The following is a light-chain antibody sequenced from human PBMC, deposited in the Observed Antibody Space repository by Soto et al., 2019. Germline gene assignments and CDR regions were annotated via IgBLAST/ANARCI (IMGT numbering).Light chain of an antibody. V-gene: IGLV2-14*03. CDR3: SSYRTSNTRQIV. Sequence: QSVLTQLASVSGSPGQSITISCTGTSSDVGGYNYVSWYQHHPGKAPKLMIYDVSNRPSGVSNRFSGSKSGNTASLSISGLQPEDEADYSCSSYRTSNTRQIVCGTGTKVTVL. CDR1: SSDVGGYNY. J-gene: IGLJ1*01. CDR2: DVS.